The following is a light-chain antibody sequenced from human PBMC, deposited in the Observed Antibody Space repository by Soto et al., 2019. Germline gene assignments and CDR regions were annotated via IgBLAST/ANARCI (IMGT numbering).Light chain of an antibody. CDR2: EVS. J-gene: IGLJ1*01. CDR3: SSYTISNTYV. V-gene: IGLV2-14*01. Sequence: QSALTQPASVSRSPGQSITISCTGTSSDVGGYNSVSWYQQHPGKAPKLMIFEVSNRPSEVSNRFSGSKSGNTASLTISGLQAEDEADYYCSSYTISNTYVFGTGTKVNVL. CDR1: SSDVGGYNS.